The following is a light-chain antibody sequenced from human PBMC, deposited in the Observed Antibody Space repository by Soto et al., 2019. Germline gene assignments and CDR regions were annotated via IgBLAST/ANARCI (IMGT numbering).Light chain of an antibody. CDR3: QQYHTFWT. CDR1: QSIDSW. CDR2: DVS. J-gene: IGKJ1*01. V-gene: IGKV1-5*01. Sequence: DIQMTQSPSTLSASVGDRVTITCRASQSIDSWLAWYQQKPGKAPKLLIYDVSSLDSGVPSRFSGSGSGTEFTLTISSLQPDDSATYYCQQYHTFWTFGQGTTVEIK.